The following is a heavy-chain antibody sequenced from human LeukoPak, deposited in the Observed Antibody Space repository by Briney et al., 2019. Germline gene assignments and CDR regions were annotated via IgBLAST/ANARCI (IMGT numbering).Heavy chain of an antibody. J-gene: IGHJ5*02. D-gene: IGHD3-10*01. V-gene: IGHV4-34*01. CDR2: IQHSGST. CDR1: GGSFSGYY. CDR3: ARGLLYYYGSGSYFWFDP. Sequence: PSETLSLTCAVYGGSFSGYYWSWIRQPPGKGLEWIGEIQHSGSTNYNPSLKSRVTISVDTSKNQFSLKLSSVTAADTAVYYCARGLLYYYGSGSYFWFDPWGQGTLVTVSS.